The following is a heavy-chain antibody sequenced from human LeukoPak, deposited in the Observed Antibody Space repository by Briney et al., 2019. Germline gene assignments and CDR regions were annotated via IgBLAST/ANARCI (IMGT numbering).Heavy chain of an antibody. D-gene: IGHD3-3*01. CDR3: AREGVDFWSGVLSFDY. CDR1: GFTFSSYG. J-gene: IGHJ4*02. CDR2: IWYGGSNK. V-gene: IGHV3-33*01. Sequence: GRSLRLSCAASGFTFSSYGMHWVRQAPGKGLEWVAVIWYGGSNKYYADSVKGRFTISRDNSKNTLYLQMNSLRAEDTAVYYCAREGVDFWSGVLSFDYWGQGTLVTVSS.